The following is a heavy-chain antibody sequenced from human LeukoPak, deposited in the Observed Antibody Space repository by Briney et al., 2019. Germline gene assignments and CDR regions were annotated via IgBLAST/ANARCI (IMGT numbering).Heavy chain of an antibody. J-gene: IGHJ4*02. CDR2: FDPEDGEI. Sequence: ASVKVSCKVSGYTLTELSMHWVRQAPGEGLEWMGGFDPEDGEIIYAQKFQGRVTMTEDTSTDTAYMELSSLRSEDTAMYYCAVVVGATTAFDYWGQGTLVTVSS. CDR1: GYTLTELS. V-gene: IGHV1-24*01. CDR3: AVVVGATTAFDY. D-gene: IGHD1-26*01.